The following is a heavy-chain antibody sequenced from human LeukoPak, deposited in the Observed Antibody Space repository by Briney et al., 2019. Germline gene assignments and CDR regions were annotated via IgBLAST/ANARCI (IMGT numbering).Heavy chain of an antibody. V-gene: IGHV1-69*01. CDR2: IIPIFGTA. CDR1: GGTFSSYA. CDR3: ARDRRAGGYNTGPDY. Sequence: SVKVSCKASGGTFSSYAIIWARQAPGQGLEWMGGIIPIFGTANYAQKFQGRVTITADESTSTAYMELSSLRSEDTAVYYCARDRRAGGYNTGPDYWGQGTLVTVSS. J-gene: IGHJ4*02. D-gene: IGHD5-24*01.